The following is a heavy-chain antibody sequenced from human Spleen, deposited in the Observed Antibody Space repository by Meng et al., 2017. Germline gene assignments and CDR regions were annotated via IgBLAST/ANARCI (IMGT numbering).Heavy chain of an antibody. CDR2: IIPIFGTA. Sequence: LWQSGDEVKKPESAVKVSCKASGGTFSGSAISWVRQSPEQGLEWMGGIIPIFGTANYAQKFQGRVTITADESTSTAYMELSSLRSEDTAVYYCARGLYDSSGIFDYWGQGTLVTVSS. D-gene: IGHD3-22*01. CDR3: ARGLYDSSGIFDY. J-gene: IGHJ4*02. CDR1: GGTFSGSA. V-gene: IGHV1-69*01.